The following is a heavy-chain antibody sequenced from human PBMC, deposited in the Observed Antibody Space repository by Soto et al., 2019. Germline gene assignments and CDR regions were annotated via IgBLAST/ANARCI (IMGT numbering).Heavy chain of an antibody. J-gene: IGHJ6*03. CDR3: AKDLLWRVNHYYYYMDV. CDR1: GFTFRSYA. V-gene: IGHV3-23*01. D-gene: IGHD3-10*01. CDR2: ISGSGGST. Sequence: EEQLLESGGGLVQPGGSLRLSCAASGFTFRSYAMSWVRQAPGKGREWVSAISGSGGSTYYADSVKGRFTISRDNSKNTLYLQMNSLRAEDTAVYYCAKDLLWRVNHYYYYMDVWGKGTTVTVSS.